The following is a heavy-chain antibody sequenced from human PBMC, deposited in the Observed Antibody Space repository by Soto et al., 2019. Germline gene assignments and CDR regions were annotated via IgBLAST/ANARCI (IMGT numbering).Heavy chain of an antibody. CDR3: ARDILTTCSSTSCYDSPGDYYYYGMDV. CDR1: GYTFTSYG. V-gene: IGHV1-18*01. CDR2: ISAYNGNT. D-gene: IGHD2-2*01. J-gene: IGHJ6*02. Sequence: ASVKVSCKSSGYTFTSYGISCVRQAPGQGLEWMGWISAYNGNTNYAQKLQGRVTMTTDTSTSTAYMELRSLRSDDTAVYYCARDILTTCSSTSCYDSPGDYYYYGMDVWGQGTTVTVSS.